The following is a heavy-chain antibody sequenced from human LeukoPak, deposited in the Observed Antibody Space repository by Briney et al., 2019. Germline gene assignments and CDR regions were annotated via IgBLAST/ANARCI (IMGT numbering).Heavy chain of an antibody. Sequence: PGGSLRLSCAASGFTFSSYAMSWVRQAPGKGLEWVSAISGSGGSTYYADSVRGRFTISRDNSKNTLYLQMHSLRAEDTAVYYCAKPMVTAPLGWLVGAFDIWGQGTMVTVSS. J-gene: IGHJ3*02. D-gene: IGHD2-21*02. CDR2: ISGSGGST. CDR1: GFTFSSYA. CDR3: AKPMVTAPLGWLVGAFDI. V-gene: IGHV3-23*01.